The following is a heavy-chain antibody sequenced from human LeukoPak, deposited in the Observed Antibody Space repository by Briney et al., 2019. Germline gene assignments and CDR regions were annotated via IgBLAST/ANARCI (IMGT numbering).Heavy chain of an antibody. CDR1: GFTFSSYA. V-gene: IGHV3-23*01. CDR3: AKDAITYYYGSGRCNWFDP. CDR2: ITCGGSST. Sequence: GGSLRLSCAASGFTFSSYAMSWVRQAPGKGLEWVSAITCGGSSTYYADSVKGRFTISRDNSKNTLYLQMNSLRAEDTAVYYCAKDAITYYYGSGRCNWFDPWGQGTLVTVSS. J-gene: IGHJ5*02. D-gene: IGHD3-10*01.